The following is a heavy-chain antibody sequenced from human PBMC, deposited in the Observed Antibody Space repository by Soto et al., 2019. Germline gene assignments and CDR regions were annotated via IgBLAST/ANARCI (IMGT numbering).Heavy chain of an antibody. Sequence: GESLKISCKGSGYSFTSYWIGWVRQMPGKGLEWMGIIYPGDSDTRYSPSFQGQVTISADKSISTAYLQWSSLKASDTAMYYCARHGVGRGYCSGGSCYSVDYWGQGTLVTVSS. V-gene: IGHV5-51*01. CDR3: ARHGVGRGYCSGGSCYSVDY. D-gene: IGHD2-15*01. J-gene: IGHJ4*02. CDR2: IYPGDSDT. CDR1: GYSFTSYW.